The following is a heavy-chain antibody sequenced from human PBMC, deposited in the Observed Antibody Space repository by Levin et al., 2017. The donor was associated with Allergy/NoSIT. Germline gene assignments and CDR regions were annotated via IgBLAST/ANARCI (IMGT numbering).Heavy chain of an antibody. CDR1: GASITSGDYS. D-gene: IGHD3-10*01. J-gene: IGHJ5*02. CDR2: IYHGGST. CDR3: ARGEAGVTLVRGVITNNWFDP. Sequence: SETLSLTCAVSGASITSGDYSWSWIRQPPGKGLEWIGYIYHGGSTYYNPSLKSRVTISVDRSKNQFSLKLSSVTAADTAVYYCARGEAGVTLVRGVITNNWFDPWGQGTLVTVSS. V-gene: IGHV4-30-2*01.